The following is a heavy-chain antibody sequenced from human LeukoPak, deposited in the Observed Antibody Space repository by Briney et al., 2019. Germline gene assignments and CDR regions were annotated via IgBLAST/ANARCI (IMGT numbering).Heavy chain of an antibody. CDR1: GFTVSSNY. Sequence: PGGSLRLSCAASGFTVSSNYMSWVRQAPGKGLEWVSVIYSGGSTYYADSVKGRFTISRDNSKNTLYLQMNSLRAEDTAVYYCARKGDAFSGSPGLDYYGMDVWGQGTTVTVSS. J-gene: IGHJ6*02. D-gene: IGHD3-22*01. CDR2: IYSGGST. CDR3: ARKGDAFSGSPGLDYYGMDV. V-gene: IGHV3-66*01.